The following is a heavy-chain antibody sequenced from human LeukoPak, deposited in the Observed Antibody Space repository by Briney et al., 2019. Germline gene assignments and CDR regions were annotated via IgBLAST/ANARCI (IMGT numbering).Heavy chain of an antibody. D-gene: IGHD1-26*01. J-gene: IGHJ4*02. CDR1: GGSISSSSYY. Sequence: PSETLSLTCTVSGGSISSSSYYWGWIRQPPGKGLEWIGSIYYSGSTYYNPSLKSRVTISVDTSKNQFSLKLSSVTAADTAVYYCARDRGGATLSSSLDYWGQGTLVTVSS. V-gene: IGHV4-39*07. CDR2: IYYSGST. CDR3: ARDRGGATLSSSLDY.